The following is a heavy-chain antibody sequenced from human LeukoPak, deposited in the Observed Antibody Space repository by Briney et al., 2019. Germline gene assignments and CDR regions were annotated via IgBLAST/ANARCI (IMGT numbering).Heavy chain of an antibody. Sequence: SETLSLTCAVFGGSFSDYYWSWIRQPPGEGLQWIGEINHSGSANYNPSLKSRGTISVDTSKSQFSLKVNSVTAADTALYYCARGGTVSTSWYLDLWGRGALVTVSS. CDR2: INHSGSA. J-gene: IGHJ2*01. CDR1: GGSFSDYY. V-gene: IGHV4-34*01. CDR3: ARGGTVSTSWYLDL. D-gene: IGHD1-14*01.